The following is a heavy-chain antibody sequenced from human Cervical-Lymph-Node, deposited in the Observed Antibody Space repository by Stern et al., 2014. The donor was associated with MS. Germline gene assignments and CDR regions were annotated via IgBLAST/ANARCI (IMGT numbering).Heavy chain of an antibody. D-gene: IGHD6-13*01. V-gene: IGHV3-9*01. CDR1: GLTFDDYA. CDR3: AKDGSSSLTGGAFAI. Sequence: EVQLVESGGGLVQPGRSLRLSCAGSGLTFDDYAMHWVRQAPGKGLEWVSGISWNSGNIGYAESVKGRFTISRDNVRNSLYLQMNTLRAEDTAFYYCAKDGSSSLTGGAFAIWGQGTMVTVSS. J-gene: IGHJ3*02. CDR2: ISWNSGNI.